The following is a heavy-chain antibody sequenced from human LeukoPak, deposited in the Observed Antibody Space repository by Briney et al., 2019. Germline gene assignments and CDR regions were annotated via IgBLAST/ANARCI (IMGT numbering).Heavy chain of an antibody. J-gene: IGHJ4*02. V-gene: IGHV4-30-4*08. CDR1: GGSISSGDYY. D-gene: IGHD2-2*01. CDR2: IYYSGST. CDR3: ARLEISSTSFFDY. Sequence: SETLSLTCTVSGGSISSGDYYWSWIRQPPGKGLEWIGYIYYSGSTYYSPSLKSRVTISVDTSKNQFSLKLSSVTAADTAVYYCARLEISSTSFFDYWGQGTLVTVSS.